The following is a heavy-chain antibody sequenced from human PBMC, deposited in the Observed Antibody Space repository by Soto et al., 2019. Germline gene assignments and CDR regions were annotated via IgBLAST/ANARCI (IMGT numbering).Heavy chain of an antibody. CDR2: IYYSGST. CDR1: GGSISSYY. V-gene: IGHV4-59*08. CDR3: ARHVSTVTLYYYYYYGMDV. Sequence: SETLSLTCTVSGGSISSYYWSWIRQPPGKGLEWIGYIYYSGSTNYNPSLKSRVTISVDTSKNQFSLKLSSVTAADTAVYYCARHVSTVTLYYYYYYGMDVWGQGTTVTVSS. D-gene: IGHD4-17*01. J-gene: IGHJ6*02.